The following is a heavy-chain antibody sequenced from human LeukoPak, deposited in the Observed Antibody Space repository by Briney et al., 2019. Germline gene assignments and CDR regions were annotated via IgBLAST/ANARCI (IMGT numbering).Heavy chain of an antibody. CDR2: ISYDGSNK. CDR3: ARNVLLWFGD. Sequence: GRSLRLSCAASGFTFSSYAMHWVRQAPGKGLEWVAVISYDGSNKYYADSVKGRFTISRDNSKNTLYLQMNSLRAEDTAVYYCARNVLLWFGDWGQGTTVTVSS. D-gene: IGHD3-10*01. CDR1: GFTFSSYA. J-gene: IGHJ6*02. V-gene: IGHV3-30*04.